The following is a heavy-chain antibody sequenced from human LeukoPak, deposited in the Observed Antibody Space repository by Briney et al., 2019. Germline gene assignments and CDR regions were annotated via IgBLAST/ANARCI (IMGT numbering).Heavy chain of an antibody. CDR3: SRLEDSSPIEVALNI. D-gene: IGHD6-13*01. Sequence: GGSLKLSCAASGFTFSGSVMHWVRQAVGKGLEWVGRIRSKRNNYATAYAASVKGRFTISRDDSKNTVYLHMGSLKTEDTALYYCSRLEDSSPIEVALNIWGQGTAVTVSS. J-gene: IGHJ3*02. V-gene: IGHV3-73*01. CDR2: IRSKRNNYAT. CDR1: GFTFSGSV.